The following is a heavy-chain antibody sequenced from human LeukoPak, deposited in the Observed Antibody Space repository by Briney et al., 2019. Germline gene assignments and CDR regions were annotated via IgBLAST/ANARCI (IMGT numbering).Heavy chain of an antibody. J-gene: IGHJ4*02. V-gene: IGHV1-2*02. Sequence: ASVKVSCKASGYAFTGYYMHWVRQAPGQGLEWMGWINPNSGGTNYAQKFQGRVTMTRDTPISTAYMELSRLRSDDTAVYYCARASTTKAYSSSCGYWGQGTLVTVSS. D-gene: IGHD6-6*01. CDR1: GYAFTGYY. CDR2: INPNSGGT. CDR3: ARASTTKAYSSSCGY.